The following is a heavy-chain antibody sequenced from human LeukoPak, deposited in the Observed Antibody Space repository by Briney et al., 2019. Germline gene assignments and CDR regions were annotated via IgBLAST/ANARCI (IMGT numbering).Heavy chain of an antibody. V-gene: IGHV3-7*01. CDR1: GFTFSNYW. CDR3: ARDGDSISSGYFEH. Sequence: SGGSLRLSCAASGFTFSNYWMSWVRQAPGKGLEWVANIKPDGSEKFYVDSVKGRFTVSRDNSKNTLYLQMNSLRAEDTAMYYCARDGDSISSGYFEHWGQGTLVTVSS. CDR2: IKPDGSEK. D-gene: IGHD6-6*01. J-gene: IGHJ1*01.